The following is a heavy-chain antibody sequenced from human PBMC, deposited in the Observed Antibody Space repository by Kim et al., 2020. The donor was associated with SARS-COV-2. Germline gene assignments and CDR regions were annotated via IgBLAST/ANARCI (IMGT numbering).Heavy chain of an antibody. J-gene: IGHJ2*01. V-gene: IGHV3-21*06. CDR1: GFTFSNYG. CDR2: ISISSSNI. D-gene: IGHD6-13*01. Sequence: GGSLRLSCSASGFTFSNYGMNWVRQAAGKGLEWVSSISISSSNINYADSVKGRFTVSRDNAKNSLFLQMNSLRAEDTAVYYCARGGFYNSRYFDFWGRGTLVTVSS. CDR3: ARGGFYNSRYFDF.